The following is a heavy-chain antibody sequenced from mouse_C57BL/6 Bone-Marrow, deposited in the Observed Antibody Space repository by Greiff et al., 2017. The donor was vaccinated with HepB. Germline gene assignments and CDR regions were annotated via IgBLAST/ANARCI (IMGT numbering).Heavy chain of an antibody. Sequence: QVQLQQPGAELVRPGTSVKLSCKASGYTFTSYWMHWVKQRPGQGLEWIGVIDPSDSYTNYNQKFKGKATLTVDTSSSTAYMQLSGLTSEDSSVYYCAIWGAGYAMDYWGQGTSVTVSS. D-gene: IGHD1-1*02. J-gene: IGHJ4*01. CDR1: GYTFTSYW. V-gene: IGHV1-59*01. CDR2: IDPSDSYT. CDR3: AIWGAGYAMDY.